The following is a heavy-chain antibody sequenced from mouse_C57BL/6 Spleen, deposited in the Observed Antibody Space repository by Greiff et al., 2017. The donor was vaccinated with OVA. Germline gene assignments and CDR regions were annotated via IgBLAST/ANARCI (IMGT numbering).Heavy chain of an antibody. Sequence: VQLQQSGPELVKPGASVKISCKASGYSFTGYYMNWVKQSPEKSLEWIGEINPSTGGTTYNQKFKAKATLTVDKSSSTAYMQLKSLTSEDSAVYYCAVYGNYVGWYFDVWGTGTTVTVSS. CDR3: AVYGNYVGWYFDV. CDR1: GYSFTGYY. D-gene: IGHD2-1*01. J-gene: IGHJ1*03. V-gene: IGHV1-42*01. CDR2: INPSTGGT.